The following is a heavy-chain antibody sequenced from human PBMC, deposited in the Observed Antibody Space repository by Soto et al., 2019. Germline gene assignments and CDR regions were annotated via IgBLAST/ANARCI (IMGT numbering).Heavy chain of an antibody. Sequence: QVQLVQSGAEVKKPGSSVKVSCKVSGGTFSSHSINWVRQAPGQGPEWMGGIIPIFGTENYAQKFQGRVTITADESTSTAYMELSSPTSEDTALYYCSTSVYCSTTRCYYYYGLDVWGQGTTVIVSS. CDR3: STSVYCSTTRCYYYYGLDV. V-gene: IGHV1-69*01. D-gene: IGHD2-2*01. J-gene: IGHJ6*02. CDR2: IIPIFGTE. CDR1: GGTFSSHS.